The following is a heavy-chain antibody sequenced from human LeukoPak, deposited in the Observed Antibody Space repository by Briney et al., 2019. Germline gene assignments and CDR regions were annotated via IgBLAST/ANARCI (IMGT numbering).Heavy chain of an antibody. J-gene: IGHJ3*02. CDR3: ARGGLVVVVPAIDAFDI. Sequence: PGGSLRLSCAASGFTFSSYAMHWVRQAPGKGLEWVAVISYDGSNKYYADSVKGRFTISRDNSKNTLYLQMNSLRAEDTAVYYCARGGLVVVVPAIDAFDIWGQGTMVTVSS. D-gene: IGHD2-2*01. CDR1: GFTFSSYA. V-gene: IGHV3-30-3*01. CDR2: ISYDGSNK.